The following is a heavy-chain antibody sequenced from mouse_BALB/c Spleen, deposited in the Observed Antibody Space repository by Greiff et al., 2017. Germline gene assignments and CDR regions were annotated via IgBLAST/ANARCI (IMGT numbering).Heavy chain of an antibody. D-gene: IGHD1-2*01. CDR1: GYTFTSYW. CDR3: AREKLRQAWFAY. J-gene: IGHJ3*01. V-gene: IGHV1-7*01. CDR2: INPSTGYT. Sequence: QVQLQQSGAELAKPGASVKMSCKASGYTFTSYWMHWVKQRPGQGLEWIGYINPSTGYTEYNQKFKDKATLTADKSSSTAYMQLSSLTSEDSAVYYCAREKLRQAWFAYWGQGTLVTVSA.